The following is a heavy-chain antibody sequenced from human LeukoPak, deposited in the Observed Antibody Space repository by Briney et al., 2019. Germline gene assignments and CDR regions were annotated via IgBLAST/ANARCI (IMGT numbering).Heavy chain of an antibody. J-gene: IGHJ4*02. CDR3: ARGYYDSSGYSTEYYFDY. V-gene: IGHV4-59*01. CDR2: IYYSGST. D-gene: IGHD3-22*01. Sequence: SETLSLTCTVSGGSISSYYWSWIRQPPGKGLEWIGYIYYSGSTNYNPSLKSRVTISVDTSKNQFSLKLSSVTAADTAVYYCARGYYDSSGYSTEYYFDYWGQGTLVTVSS. CDR1: GGSISSYY.